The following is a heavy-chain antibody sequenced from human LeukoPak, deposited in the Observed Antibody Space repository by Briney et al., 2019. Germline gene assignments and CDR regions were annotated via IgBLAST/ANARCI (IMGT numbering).Heavy chain of an antibody. CDR3: ARGGEDIVLMVYAIPLTPFDY. CDR1: GFTFSSYG. Sequence: GGSLRLSCAASGFTFSSYGMHWVRQAPGKGLEWVAVISYDGSNKYYADSVKGRFTISRDNSKNTLYLQMNSLRAEDTAVYYCARGGEDIVLMVYAIPLTPFDYWGQGTLVTVSS. J-gene: IGHJ4*02. D-gene: IGHD2-8*01. V-gene: IGHV3-30*03. CDR2: ISYDGSNK.